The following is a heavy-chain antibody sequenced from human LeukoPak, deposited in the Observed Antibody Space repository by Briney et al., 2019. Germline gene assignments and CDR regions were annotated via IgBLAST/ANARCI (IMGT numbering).Heavy chain of an antibody. D-gene: IGHD6-13*01. CDR3: ARIKFAAGWYYFDY. Sequence: PSETLSLTCTVSGGSISSGSYYWSWIRQPAGKGLEWIGYIYYSGSTNYNPSLKSRVTISVDTSKNQFSLKLSSVTAADTAVYYCARIKFAAGWYYFDYWGQGTLVTVSS. J-gene: IGHJ4*02. V-gene: IGHV4-61*10. CDR2: IYYSGST. CDR1: GGSISSGSYY.